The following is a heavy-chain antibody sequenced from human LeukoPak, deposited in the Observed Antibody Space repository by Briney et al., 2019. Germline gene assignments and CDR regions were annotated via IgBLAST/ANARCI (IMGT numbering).Heavy chain of an antibody. CDR3: AKNQGQWLVPVDY. V-gene: IGHV3-23*01. D-gene: IGHD6-19*01. CDR2: MSGSGGST. J-gene: IGHJ4*02. CDR1: GFTVSSNY. Sequence: GGSLRLSCAASGFTVSSNYMSWVRQAPGKGLEWVSSMSGSGGSTYYADSVKGRFTISRDNSKNTLYLQMNNLRAEDTALYYCAKNQGQWLVPVDYWGQGTLVTVSS.